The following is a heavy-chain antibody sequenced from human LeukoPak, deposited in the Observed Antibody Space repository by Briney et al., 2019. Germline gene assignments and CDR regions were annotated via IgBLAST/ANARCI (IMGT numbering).Heavy chain of an antibody. CDR2: IYYSGST. V-gene: IGHV4-39*07. CDR3: ARVAYSGYDYRGYFDY. CDR1: GGSISSSSYY. J-gene: IGHJ4*02. D-gene: IGHD5-12*01. Sequence: SETLSLTCTVSGGSISSSSYYWGWIRQPPGKGLVWIGSIYYSGSTYYNPSLKSRVTISVDTSKNQFSLKLSSVTAADTAVYYCARVAYSGYDYRGYFDYWGQGTLVTVSS.